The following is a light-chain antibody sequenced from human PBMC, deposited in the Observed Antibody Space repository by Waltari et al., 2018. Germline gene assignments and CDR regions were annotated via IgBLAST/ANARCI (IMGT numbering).Light chain of an antibody. V-gene: IGKV3-20*01. Sequence: IVLTQSPGTLSLSPGERATLPCRPSQSVSRTLAWYQQKPGQAPRLLIYGASTRATGIPDRFSGSGSGTDFSLTISRLEPEDFAVYYCQHYVRLPATFGQGTKVEIK. CDR2: GAS. J-gene: IGKJ1*01. CDR3: QHYVRLPAT. CDR1: QSVSRT.